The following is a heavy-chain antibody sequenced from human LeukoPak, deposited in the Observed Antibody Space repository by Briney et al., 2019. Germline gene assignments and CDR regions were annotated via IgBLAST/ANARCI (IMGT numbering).Heavy chain of an antibody. Sequence: SQTLSLTCTVSDDSITSPNYYWSWVRQPAGKGLEWIGHIYTTGKTNYNPSFKSRVTMSIDTSKKHFSLKLTSVTAADTAMYYCARGVFDWIFSSYWYFDVCGRGTLVSVSS. CDR3: ARGVFDWIFSSYWYFDV. CDR1: DDSITSPNYY. D-gene: IGHD3-9*01. CDR2: IYTTGKT. V-gene: IGHV4-61*09. J-gene: IGHJ2*01.